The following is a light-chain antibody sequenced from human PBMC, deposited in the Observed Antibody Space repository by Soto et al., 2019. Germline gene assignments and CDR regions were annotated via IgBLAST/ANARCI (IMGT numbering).Light chain of an antibody. CDR2: GAS. Sequence: EIVLTQSPGTLSLSPGERATLSCRASQSVSSTYLAWNQQQPGQAPRLLIYGASNRATGIPDRFSGSGSGTDFTLTISRLEPEDFAVYYCQQYGSSSWTFGQGTKVEIK. J-gene: IGKJ1*01. CDR3: QQYGSSSWT. V-gene: IGKV3-20*01. CDR1: QSVSSTY.